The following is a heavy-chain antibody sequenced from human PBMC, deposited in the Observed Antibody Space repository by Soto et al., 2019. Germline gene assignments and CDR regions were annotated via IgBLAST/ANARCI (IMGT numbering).Heavy chain of an antibody. CDR2: MNPNSGNT. D-gene: IGHD6-19*01. CDR1: VYTFTSYE. V-gene: IGHV1-8*01. J-gene: IGHJ6*03. Sequence: ASVTVSRKASVYTFTSYEINWVRQATGQGLEWMGWMNPNSGNTGYAQKFQGRVTMTRNTSISTAYMELSSLRSEDTAVYYCARGDGSGWYLDYYYMNGWGKVTRITVSS. CDR3: ARGDGSGWYLDYYYMNG.